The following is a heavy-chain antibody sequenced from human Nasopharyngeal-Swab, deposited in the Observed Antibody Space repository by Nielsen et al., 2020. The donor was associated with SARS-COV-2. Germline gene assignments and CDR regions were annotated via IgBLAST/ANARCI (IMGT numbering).Heavy chain of an antibody. D-gene: IGHD6-19*01. CDR3: AREKAVAGIGGYHYYGMDV. CDR1: GFTVSSNY. V-gene: IGHV3-53*05. J-gene: IGHJ6*02. CDR2: IYSGGST. Sequence: GESLKLSCAASGFTVSSNYISWGRQAPGQGLEWDSVIYSGGSTYYLDSVKGRFTVYRDNSRNTLYLQMNSLRPEDTAVYYCAREKAVAGIGGYHYYGMDVWGQGTTVTVSS.